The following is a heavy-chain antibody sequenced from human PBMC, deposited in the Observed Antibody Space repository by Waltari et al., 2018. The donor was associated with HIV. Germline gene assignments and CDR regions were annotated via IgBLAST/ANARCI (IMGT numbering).Heavy chain of an antibody. J-gene: IGHJ4*02. CDR1: AYTFPGSQ. Sequence: QVQLVQSGAEVQKPGASVKVSCKASAYTFPGSQMTWVRPAPGQGLEWMGWINPNSGGTNYAQKFQGRVTMTRDTSISTAYMELSRLRSDDTAVYYCARANIEMASLSDLDYWGQGTLVTVSS. D-gene: IGHD3-3*01. CDR2: INPNSGGT. V-gene: IGHV1-2*02. CDR3: ARANIEMASLSDLDY.